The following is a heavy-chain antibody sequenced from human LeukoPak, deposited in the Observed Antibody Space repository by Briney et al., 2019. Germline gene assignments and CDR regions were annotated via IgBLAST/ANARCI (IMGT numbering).Heavy chain of an antibody. CDR2: IKSKTDGGTT. CDR3: STDGWSGSYDY. J-gene: IGHJ4*02. Sequence: GGSLRLSCATSGFTFTNAWMSWVRQAPGKGLEWVGGIKSKTDGGTTDYAAPVKGRFTISRDDSKNTLYLQMNSLKTEDTAVYYCSTDGWSGSYDYWGQGTLVTVSS. CDR1: GFTFTNAW. V-gene: IGHV3-15*01. D-gene: IGHD1-26*01.